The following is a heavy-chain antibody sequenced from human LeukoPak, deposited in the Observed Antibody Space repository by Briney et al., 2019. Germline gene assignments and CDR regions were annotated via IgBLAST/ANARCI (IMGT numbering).Heavy chain of an antibody. Sequence: ASVKVSCKASGGTFSSYAISWVRQAPGQGLEWMGGIIPIFGTASYAQKFQGRVTMTRNTSITTAYMELSSLRSEDTAIYYCARRNYGDSRRWVDPWGQGTLVTVSS. CDR1: GGTFSSYA. D-gene: IGHD4-17*01. CDR2: IIPIFGTA. J-gene: IGHJ5*02. V-gene: IGHV1-69*05. CDR3: ARRNYGDSRRWVDP.